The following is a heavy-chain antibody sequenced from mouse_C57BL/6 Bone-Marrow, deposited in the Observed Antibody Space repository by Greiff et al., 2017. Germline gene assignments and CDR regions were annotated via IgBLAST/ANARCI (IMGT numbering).Heavy chain of an antibody. V-gene: IGHV14-4*01. D-gene: IGHD2-12*01. J-gene: IGHJ1*03. CDR2: IEPENGDT. CDR3: TFYDGWYFDV. CDR1: GFNIKDDY. Sequence: EVQLQESGAELVRPGASVKLSCTASGFNIKDDYMHWVKQRPEQGLEWIGWIEPENGDTEYASKFQGKATITADTSSNTAYLQLSSLTSEDTAVYYCTFYDGWYFDVWGTGTTVTVSS.